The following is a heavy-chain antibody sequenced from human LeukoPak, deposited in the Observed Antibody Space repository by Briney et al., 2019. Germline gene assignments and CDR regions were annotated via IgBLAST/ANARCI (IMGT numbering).Heavy chain of an antibody. D-gene: IGHD2-2*02. J-gene: IGHJ6*02. CDR1: GGSITSSIDY. CDR3: ARHQCSGTRCYNFYFYGMDV. Sequence: SETLSLTCTVSGGSITSSIDYWGWVRQPPGKGLEWIATIYYSTSTQYNPSLKSRVTMSVDTSKNQFSLKLSSMTTADTAVYYCARHQCSGTRCYNFYFYGMDVWGQGTTVTVSS. V-gene: IGHV4-39*01. CDR2: IYYSTST.